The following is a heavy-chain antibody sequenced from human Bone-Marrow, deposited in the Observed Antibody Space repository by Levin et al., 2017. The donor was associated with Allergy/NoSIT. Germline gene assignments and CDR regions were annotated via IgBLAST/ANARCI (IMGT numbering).Heavy chain of an antibody. CDR1: GYSFTSYD. CDR3: VRGDEYLVGAPSRGVGN. J-gene: IGHJ4*02. CDR2: MTPNSGDT. V-gene: IGHV1-8*01. Sequence: RGESLKISCKASGYSFTSYDINWVRQATGQGLEWMGWMTPNSGDTVYAQKFQGRVIMTRNTSTSTAYMELSSLRSEDTAVYFCVRGDEYLVGAPSRGVGNWGQGTLVTVSS. D-gene: IGHD1-26*01.